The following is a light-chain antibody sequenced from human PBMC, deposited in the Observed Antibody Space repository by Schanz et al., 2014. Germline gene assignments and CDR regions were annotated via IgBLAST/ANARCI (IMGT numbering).Light chain of an antibody. CDR1: RGNIGSYNY. Sequence: QSALTQPPSASGSLGQSVTISCTGGRGNIGSYNYVSWYQQHPGKAPKVLIYEVNKRPSGVPDRFSGSESGNTASLTVSGLQPEDEAVYYCSSYATSNSYVFGTGTKLTVL. V-gene: IGLV2-8*01. J-gene: IGLJ1*01. CDR2: EVN. CDR3: SSYATSNSYV.